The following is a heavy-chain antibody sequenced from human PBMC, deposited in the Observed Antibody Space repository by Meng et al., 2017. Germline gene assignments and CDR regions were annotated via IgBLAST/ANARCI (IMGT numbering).Heavy chain of an antibody. CDR1: GYSFTSYW. CDR2: IFPDDSDT. V-gene: IGHV5-51*01. Sequence: KVSCKGSGYSFTSYWIDWVRQMPGKGPEWMGIIFPDDSDTRYGPSFQGQVTISADKSINTAYLQWSSLKALDTAIYYCARKGKNTYNIYYFDYWGQGALVTVSS. D-gene: IGHD1-1*01. J-gene: IGHJ4*02. CDR3: ARKGKNTYNIYYFDY.